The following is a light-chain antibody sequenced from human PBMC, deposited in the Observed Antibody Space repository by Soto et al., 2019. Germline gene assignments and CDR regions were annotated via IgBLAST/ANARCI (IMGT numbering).Light chain of an antibody. CDR2: DVN. Sequence: QSVLTQPASVSGSPGQSITISCTGTSGDVGGYNFVSWYQQHPGKVPKLIIYDVNNRPSGVSDRFSGSKSGNMASLTISGLQADDEAAYYCCSYTIGRPLVVLGGGTQLTVL. CDR1: SGDVGGYNF. J-gene: IGLJ2*01. CDR3: CSYTIGRPLVV. V-gene: IGLV2-14*03.